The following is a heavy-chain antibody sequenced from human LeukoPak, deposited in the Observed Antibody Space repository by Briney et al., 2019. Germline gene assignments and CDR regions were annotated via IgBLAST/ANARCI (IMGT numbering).Heavy chain of an antibody. CDR3: AREGYSYGYNY. Sequence: GGSLRLSCAASGFIVSSNYMSWVRQAPGKGLEWVSVIYSGGSTYYADSVKGRFTISRDNSKNTLYLQMNSLRAEDTAVYYCAREGYSYGYNYWGQGTLVTVSS. V-gene: IGHV3-53*01. J-gene: IGHJ4*02. CDR2: IYSGGST. CDR1: GFIVSSNY. D-gene: IGHD5-18*01.